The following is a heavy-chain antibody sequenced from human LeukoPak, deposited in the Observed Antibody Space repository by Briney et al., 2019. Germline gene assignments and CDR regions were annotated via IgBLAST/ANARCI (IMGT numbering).Heavy chain of an antibody. CDR1: AGTFSSYA. Sequence: ASVTVSCTASAGTFSSYAISWVRQAPAQGHEWKGGSIPIFGTANYAQKFQGRVTITADESTSTAYMELSSLKSEDTAVYYCARGGGVIVTPPDYWGRGTLVTVSS. D-gene: IGHD3-16*02. CDR3: ARGGGVIVTPPDY. CDR2: SIPIFGTA. V-gene: IGHV1-69*13. J-gene: IGHJ4*02.